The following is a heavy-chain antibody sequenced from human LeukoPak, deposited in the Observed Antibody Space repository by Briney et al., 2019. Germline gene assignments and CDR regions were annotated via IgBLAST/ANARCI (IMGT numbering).Heavy chain of an antibody. CDR3: ASRTYYYGSGSYSY. V-gene: IGHV1-2*06. J-gene: IGHJ4*02. CDR1: GYTFTGYY. Sequence: ASVKVSCKASGYTFTGYYMHWVRQAPGQGLEWMGRINPNSGGTNYAQKFQGRVTMTRDTSISTAYMELSRLRSDDTAVYYCASRTYYYGSGSYSYWGQGTLVTVSS. CDR2: INPNSGGT. D-gene: IGHD3-10*01.